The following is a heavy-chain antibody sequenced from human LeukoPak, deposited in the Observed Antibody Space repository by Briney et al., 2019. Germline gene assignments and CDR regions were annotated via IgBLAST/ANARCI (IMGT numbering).Heavy chain of an antibody. CDR1: GGSMSSHY. Sequence: SETLSLTCSVSGGSMSSHYWSWIRQPPGKGLEWIGYIYYSGKTYYNPSLQSRVTISVDTSKNHFSLRLTSVTAADTAIYSCARLLDNDSSGDPDTFDMWGEGTMVTVS. V-gene: IGHV4-59*11. J-gene: IGHJ3*02. CDR2: IYYSGKT. D-gene: IGHD3-22*01. CDR3: ARLLDNDSSGDPDTFDM.